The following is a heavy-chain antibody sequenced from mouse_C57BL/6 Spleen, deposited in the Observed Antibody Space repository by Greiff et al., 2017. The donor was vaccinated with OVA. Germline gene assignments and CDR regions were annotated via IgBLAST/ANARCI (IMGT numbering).Heavy chain of an antibody. CDR1: GYTFTSYW. V-gene: IGHV1-59*01. CDR3: ANAGGGNYFDY. CDR2: IDPSDSYT. J-gene: IGHJ2*01. Sequence: QVQLQQPGAELVRPGTSVKLSCKASGYTFTSYWMHWVKQRPGQGLEWIGAIDPSDSYTNYNQKFKGKATLTVDTSSSTAYMQLSSLTSEDSAVYYCANAGGGNYFDYWGQGTTLTVSS.